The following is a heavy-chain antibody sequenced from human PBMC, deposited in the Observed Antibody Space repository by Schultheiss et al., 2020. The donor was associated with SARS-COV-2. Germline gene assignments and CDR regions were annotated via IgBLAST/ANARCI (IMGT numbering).Heavy chain of an antibody. D-gene: IGHD3-3*01. CDR1: GFTFSSYS. CDR3: ARDSTIFGVVIHFDY. Sequence: GGSLRLSCAASGFTFSSYSMNWVRQAPGKGLEWVSSISSSSSYIYYADSVKGRFTISRDNSKNTLYLQMNSLRAEDTAVYYCARDSTIFGVVIHFDYWGQGTLVTVSS. J-gene: IGHJ4*02. V-gene: IGHV3-21*01. CDR2: ISSSSSYI.